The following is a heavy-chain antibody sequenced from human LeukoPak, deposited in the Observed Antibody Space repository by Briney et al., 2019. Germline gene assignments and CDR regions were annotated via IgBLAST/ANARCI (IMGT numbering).Heavy chain of an antibody. CDR1: GFTFSNYA. CDR3: ARDFGVVEWYYYMDV. V-gene: IGHV3-23*01. Sequence: GGSLRLSCAASGFTFSNYAMSWVRQAPGKGLEWVSSISGTGGSTYYADSVKGRFTISRDKSNNTLFLQMNSLRAEDTAVYYCARDFGVVEWYYYMDVWGKGTTVTVSS. J-gene: IGHJ6*03. CDR2: ISGTGGST. D-gene: IGHD3-3*01.